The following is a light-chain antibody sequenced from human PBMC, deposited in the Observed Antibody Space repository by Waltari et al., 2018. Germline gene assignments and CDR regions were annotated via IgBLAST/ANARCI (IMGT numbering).Light chain of an antibody. CDR2: AAS. J-gene: IGKJ1*01. V-gene: IGKV1-NL1*01. CDR1: QGISIS. Sequence: DIQMTQSPSSLSASVGDRVPITCRASQGISISLAWYQQKPGKAPKLLLYAASRLESGVPSKFSGSGSGTYYTLTISSLQPEDFATYYCQQYYSTPWTFGQGTKVEIK. CDR3: QQYYSTPWT.